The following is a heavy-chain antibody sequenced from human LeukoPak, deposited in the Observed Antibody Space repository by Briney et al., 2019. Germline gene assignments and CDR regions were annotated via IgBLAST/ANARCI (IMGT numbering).Heavy chain of an antibody. V-gene: IGHV1-2*02. Sequence: ASVKVSCKASGYTFTGYYMHWVRQAPGQGLEWMGWINPNSGGTNYAQKFQGRVTMTRDTSISTAYMELSRLRSDDTAVYYCARDREGSYFPSLAFDIWGQGTMVTVSS. J-gene: IGHJ3*02. D-gene: IGHD1-26*01. CDR1: GYTFTGYY. CDR2: INPNSGGT. CDR3: ARDREGSYFPSLAFDI.